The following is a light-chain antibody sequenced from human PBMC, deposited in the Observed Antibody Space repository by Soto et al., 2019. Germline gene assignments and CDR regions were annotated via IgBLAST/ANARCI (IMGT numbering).Light chain of an antibody. CDR3: QQYGSSPRT. CDR2: GAS. CDR1: QSVSSSY. V-gene: IGKV3-20*01. J-gene: IGKJ1*01. Sequence: EIVLTQSTGTLSLSPGERATLSCRASQSVSSSYLAWYQQKPGQAPRLLIYGASSRATGIPDRFSGSGSGTDFTLTISRLEPEDFAVYYCQQYGSSPRTFGRGTKLEIK.